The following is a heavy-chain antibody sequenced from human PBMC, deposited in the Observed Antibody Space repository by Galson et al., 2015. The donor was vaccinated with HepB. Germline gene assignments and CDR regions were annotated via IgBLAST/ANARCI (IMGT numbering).Heavy chain of an antibody. CDR2: IYPVDSDT. V-gene: IGHV5-51*03. Sequence: QSGAEVKKPGESLKISCKGSGYSFSTYWIGWVRQMPGKGLEWMGIIYPVDSDTRYSPSFQGQVIISADKSINTAYLQWSGLKASDTAMYYCARLLWPEVGRYFDYWGQGTLVTVSS. CDR1: GYSFSTYW. CDR3: ARLLWPEVGRYFDY. J-gene: IGHJ4*02. D-gene: IGHD1-14*01.